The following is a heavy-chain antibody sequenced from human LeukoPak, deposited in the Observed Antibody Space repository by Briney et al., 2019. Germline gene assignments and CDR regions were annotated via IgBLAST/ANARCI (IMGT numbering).Heavy chain of an antibody. Sequence: GGSLRLSCAASGFTFSDYYMSWIRQAPGKGLEWVSYISSSGSTIYYADSVKGRFTISRDNAKNSLYLQMNSLRAEDTAVYYCARARSAYYYDSSGYYSEGWGQGTLVTVSS. D-gene: IGHD3-22*01. J-gene: IGHJ4*02. V-gene: IGHV3-11*01. CDR3: ARARSAYYYDSSGYYSEG. CDR1: GFTFSDYY. CDR2: ISSSGSTI.